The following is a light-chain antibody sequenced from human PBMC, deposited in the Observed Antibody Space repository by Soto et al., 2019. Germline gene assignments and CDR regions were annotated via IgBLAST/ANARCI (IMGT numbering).Light chain of an antibody. Sequence: EIVLTQSPGTLSLSPGERATLSGRASQSVSSSYLAWYQQKPGQAPRLLIYGASSRATGIPDRFSGSGSGTDFTLTFSRLEREDFAVYYCQQYGSSPLTFGGGTKVEIK. CDR3: QQYGSSPLT. J-gene: IGKJ4*01. CDR2: GAS. V-gene: IGKV3-20*01. CDR1: QSVSSSY.